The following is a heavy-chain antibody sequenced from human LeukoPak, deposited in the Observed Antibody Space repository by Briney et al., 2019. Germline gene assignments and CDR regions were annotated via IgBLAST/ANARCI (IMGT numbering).Heavy chain of an antibody. J-gene: IGHJ6*04. Sequence: GGSLRLSCGASGFTFSSYEMNWVRQAPGKGLEWVSYISSSGSTIYYADSVKGRFTISRDNAKNSLYLQVNSLRAEDTAVYYCAELGITMIGGVWGKGTTVTISS. D-gene: IGHD3-10*02. CDR3: AELGITMIGGV. CDR1: GFTFSSYE. V-gene: IGHV3-48*03. CDR2: ISSSGSTI.